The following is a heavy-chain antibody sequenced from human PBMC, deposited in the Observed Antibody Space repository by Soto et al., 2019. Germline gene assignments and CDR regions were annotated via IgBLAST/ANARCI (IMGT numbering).Heavy chain of an antibody. D-gene: IGHD3-10*01. J-gene: IGHJ4*02. CDR1: GFTFSRYS. V-gene: IGHV3-21*04. CDR2: ISSSSSNI. Sequence: PGGSLRLSCAASGFTFSRYSMNWVRQAPGKGLEWVSSISSSSSNIYYADSVRGRFTISRDNAKNSLYLQMNSLRAEDTALYYCARARSHLELLSHWGQGSLVTVSS. CDR3: ARARSHLELLSH.